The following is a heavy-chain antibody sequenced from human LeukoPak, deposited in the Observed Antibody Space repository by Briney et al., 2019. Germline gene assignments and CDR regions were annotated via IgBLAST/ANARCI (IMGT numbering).Heavy chain of an antibody. Sequence: GASVKVSCKASGYTFTDYYIHWVRQAPGPGLEWMGWINPNSGGTDYAQKFQGRVTMTRDTSITTAYMELSSLRSDDTAVYYCAIQPWGSGNNWYFDLWGRGTLVTVSS. J-gene: IGHJ2*01. CDR1: GYTFTDYY. D-gene: IGHD7-27*01. CDR3: AIQPWGSGNNWYFDL. CDR2: INPNSGGT. V-gene: IGHV1-2*02.